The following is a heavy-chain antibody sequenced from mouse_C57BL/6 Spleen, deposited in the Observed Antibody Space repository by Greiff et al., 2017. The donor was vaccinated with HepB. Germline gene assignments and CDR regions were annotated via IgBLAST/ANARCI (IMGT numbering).Heavy chain of an antibody. CDR3: TRKEDGNYEAY. V-gene: IGHV14-1*01. Sequence: VHVKQSGAELVRPGASVKLSCTASGFNIKDYYMHWVKQRPEQGLEWIGRIDPEDGDTEYAPKFQGKATMTADTSSNTAYLQLSSLTSEDTAVYYCTRKEDGNYEAYWGQGTLVTVSA. CDR1: GFNIKDYY. D-gene: IGHD2-1*01. J-gene: IGHJ3*01. CDR2: IDPEDGDT.